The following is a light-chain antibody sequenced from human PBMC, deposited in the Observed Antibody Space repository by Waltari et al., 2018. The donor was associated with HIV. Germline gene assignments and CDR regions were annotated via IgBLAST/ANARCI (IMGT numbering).Light chain of an antibody. V-gene: IGLV2-14*01. CDR1: SNDVGRYDY. CDR2: EVT. Sequence: QSALTQPASVSGSPGQSITISCTGTSNDVGRYDYVSWYQHHPGKAPKLVIYEVTNRPSGISHRFSGSKSGNTASLTISGLQAEDEADYYCSSYVVNSTPYVFGSGTKVTVL. J-gene: IGLJ1*01. CDR3: SSYVVNSTPYV.